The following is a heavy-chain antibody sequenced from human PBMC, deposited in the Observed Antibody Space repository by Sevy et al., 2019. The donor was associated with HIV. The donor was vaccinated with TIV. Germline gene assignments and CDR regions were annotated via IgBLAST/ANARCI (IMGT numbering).Heavy chain of an antibody. J-gene: IGHJ1*01. D-gene: IGHD6-19*01. CDR1: GYTFTSYG. CDR2: ISAYNGNT. Sequence: ASVKVSCKASGYTFTSYGISWVRQAPGQGLEWMGWISAYNGNTNYAQKLQGRVTMTTDTSTSTAYMELRSLRSDDTAVYYCAGGEAVAGRGEYFQHWGQGTLVTVSS. CDR3: AGGEAVAGRGEYFQH. V-gene: IGHV1-18*04.